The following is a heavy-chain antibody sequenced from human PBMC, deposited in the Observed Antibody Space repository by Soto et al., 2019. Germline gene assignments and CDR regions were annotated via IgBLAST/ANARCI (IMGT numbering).Heavy chain of an antibody. V-gene: IGHV3-7*01. CDR2: IKQDGSEK. CDR1: GFTFSSYW. J-gene: IGHJ6*03. CDR3: ARESPMVRGAEYYMDV. D-gene: IGHD3-10*01. Sequence: PGGSLRLSCAASGFTFSSYWMSWVRQAPGKGLEWVANIKQDGSEKYYVDSVKGRFTISRDNAKNSLYLQMNSLRAEDTAVYYCARESPMVRGAEYYMDVWGKGTTVTISS.